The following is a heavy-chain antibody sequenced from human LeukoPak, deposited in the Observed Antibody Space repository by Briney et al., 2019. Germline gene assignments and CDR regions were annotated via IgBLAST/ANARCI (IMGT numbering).Heavy chain of an antibody. Sequence: SETLSLTCTVSGGSISSSSYYWGWIRQPPGKGLEWSGSIYYSGSTYYNPSLKSRVTISVDTSKNQFSLKLSSVTAADTAVYYCATTGHFYCSGDSCYAGDTTLDYWGQGTLVTVSS. D-gene: IGHD2-15*01. CDR1: GGSISSSSYY. CDR2: IYYSGST. CDR3: ATTGHFYCSGDSCYAGDTTLDY. J-gene: IGHJ4*02. V-gene: IGHV4-39*01.